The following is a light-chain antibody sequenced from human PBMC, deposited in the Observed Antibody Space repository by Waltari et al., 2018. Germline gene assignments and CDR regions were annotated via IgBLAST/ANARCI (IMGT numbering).Light chain of an antibody. J-gene: IGKJ1*01. CDR1: QSVRGS. Sequence: EIVLTQSPGTLSLSPGERATLPCRASQSVRGSLAWYQQKAGQAPRLLIYGASSRATGIPYRFSGSGSGTDFSLTISRLEPEDFAVYYCQHYVRLPATFGQGTKVEI. CDR3: QHYVRLPAT. CDR2: GAS. V-gene: IGKV3-20*01.